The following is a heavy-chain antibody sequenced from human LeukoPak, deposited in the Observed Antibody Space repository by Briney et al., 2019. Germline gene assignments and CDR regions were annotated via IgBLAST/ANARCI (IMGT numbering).Heavy chain of an antibody. V-gene: IGHV4-4*07. D-gene: IGHD2-8*01. J-gene: IGHJ6*03. CDR3: AREPRGYCTNGVCYSNYYYYYMDV. Sequence: SETLSLTCTVSGGSISIYYWSWIRQPAGKGLEWIGRIYTSGSTNYNPSLKGRVTMSVDTSKNQFSLKLSSVTAANTAVYYCAREPRGYCTNGVCYSNYYYYYMDVWGKGTTVTVSS. CDR2: IYTSGST. CDR1: GGSISIYY.